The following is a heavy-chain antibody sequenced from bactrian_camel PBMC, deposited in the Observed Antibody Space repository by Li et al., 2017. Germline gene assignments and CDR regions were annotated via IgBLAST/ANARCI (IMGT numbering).Heavy chain of an antibody. CDR2: IYLGSGTT. J-gene: IGHJ6*01. CDR3: AAGKSLPGYCSGGGYHSSSFRRVQRDFNY. CDR1: GYPHTIFC. D-gene: IGHD2*01. V-gene: IGHV3S1*01. Sequence: QVQLVESGGGSVQPGGSLTLSCGASGYPHTIFCMAWFRQAPGKEREGVAAIYLGSGTTHYADSVKGRFTISKDNAKNTLYLQMNSLKPEDTAMYYCAAGKSLPGYCSGGGYHSSSFRRVQRDFNYWGQGTQVTVS.